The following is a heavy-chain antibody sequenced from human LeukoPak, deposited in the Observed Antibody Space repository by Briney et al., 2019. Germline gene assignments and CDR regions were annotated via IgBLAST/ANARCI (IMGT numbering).Heavy chain of an antibody. J-gene: IGHJ4*02. D-gene: IGHD5-18*01. CDR3: ARLLERGYSYGDDY. CDR1: GYTFTGYY. V-gene: IGHV1-2*06. CDR2: INPNSGGT. Sequence: ASVKVSCKASGYTFTGYYMHWVRQAPGQGLEWMGRINPNSGGTNYAQKFQGRVTMTRDTSISTAYMELSRLRSDDTAVYYCARLLERGYSYGDDYWGQGTLVTVSS.